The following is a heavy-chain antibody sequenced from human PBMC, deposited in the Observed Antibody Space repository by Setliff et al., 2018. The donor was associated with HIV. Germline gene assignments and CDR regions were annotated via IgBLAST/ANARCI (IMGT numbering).Heavy chain of an antibody. CDR3: ARDRGLRGMLLSSKELGFYCMDV. V-gene: IGHV1-18*01. J-gene: IGHJ6*03. Sequence: ASVKVSCKASGYTFTSYGISWVRQAPGQGLEWMGWISAYNGNTNYAQKLQGRVTMTTDTSTSTAYMELRSLRSDDTAVYYCARDRGLRGMLLSSKELGFYCMDVWGKGTTVTVSS. CDR2: ISAYNGNT. D-gene: IGHD1-26*01. CDR1: GYTFTSYG.